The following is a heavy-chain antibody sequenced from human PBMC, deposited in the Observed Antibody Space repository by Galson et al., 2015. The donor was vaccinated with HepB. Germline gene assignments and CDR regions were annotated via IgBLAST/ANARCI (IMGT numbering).Heavy chain of an antibody. CDR3: ARWSYSSSWYIDY. CDR2: IKQDGSEK. J-gene: IGHJ4*02. V-gene: IGHV3-7*01. D-gene: IGHD6-13*01. Sequence: SLRLSCAASGFTFSRYWMTWVRQAPGKGLEWVANIKQDGSEKDYVDSVKGRFTISRDNAKDSLYLQMNSLRADDTAVYYCARWSYSSSWYIDYWGQGTLVTVSS. CDR1: GFTFSRYW.